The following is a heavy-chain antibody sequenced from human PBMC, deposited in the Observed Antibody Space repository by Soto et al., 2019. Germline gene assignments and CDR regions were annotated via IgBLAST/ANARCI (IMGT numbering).Heavy chain of an antibody. CDR3: ARDAITAGAMVGFDP. D-gene: IGHD6-13*01. J-gene: IGHJ5*02. V-gene: IGHV1-46*01. CDR1: GYTFTSYY. Sequence: QVQLVQSGAEVKKPGASVKVSCKTSGYTFTSYYMHWVRQAPGQGLAWTGIINPSCGSTSYAHKFQVRVTMTMDTSTSTLYVEMSSLRSEETAVYYCARDAITAGAMVGFDPWGQGTLVTVSS. CDR2: INPSCGST.